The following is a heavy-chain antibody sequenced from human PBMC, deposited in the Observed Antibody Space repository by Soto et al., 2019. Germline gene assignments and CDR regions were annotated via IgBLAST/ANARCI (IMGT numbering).Heavy chain of an antibody. J-gene: IGHJ4*02. D-gene: IGHD6-25*01. CDR3: ARYRYSSGQGY. CDR2: INHSGGT. Sequence: PSETLSLTCAVQGGSFSYYYWTWIRQPPGKGLEYIGEINHSGGTNYNPSLQSRVTISIDMSKNQFSLNLTSVTAADTAVYYCARYRYSSGQGYWGQGSLVTVSS. CDR1: GGSFSYYY. V-gene: IGHV4-34*01.